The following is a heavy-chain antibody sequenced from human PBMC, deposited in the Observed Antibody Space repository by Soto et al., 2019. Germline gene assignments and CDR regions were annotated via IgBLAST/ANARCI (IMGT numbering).Heavy chain of an antibody. Sequence: SETLSLTCTVSCGSITSGGSFWSWIRQHPGKGPEWIAFIGYSGATSYNPSLASRVTISADTYKSQFSLNLRSVTAADTAVYYCARGGASSKWFAPWGQGTLVTVSS. J-gene: IGHJ5*02. V-gene: IGHV4-31*03. D-gene: IGHD2-15*01. CDR1: CGSITSGGSF. CDR3: ARGGASSKWFAP. CDR2: IGYSGAT.